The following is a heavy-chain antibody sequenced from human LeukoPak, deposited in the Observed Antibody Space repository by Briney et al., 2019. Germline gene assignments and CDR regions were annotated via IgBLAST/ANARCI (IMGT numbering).Heavy chain of an antibody. V-gene: IGHV3-30*14. CDR3: AREGN. J-gene: IGHJ4*02. CDR2: ISYDGSNK. Sequence: PGGSLRPACAPPGSTSSSFTMHWVRQVPGKGLEWVAVISYDGSNKYYADSVEGRFTISRDNSKNTLYLQMNSLRAEDTAVYYWAREGNWGQGTLVTVSS. CDR1: GSTSSSFT.